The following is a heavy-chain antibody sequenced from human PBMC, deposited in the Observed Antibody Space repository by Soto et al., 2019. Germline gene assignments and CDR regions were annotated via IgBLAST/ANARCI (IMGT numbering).Heavy chain of an antibody. Sequence: PSETLSLTCTVSGGSISSYYWSWIRQPPGKGLEWIGYIYYSGSTNYNPSLKSRVTISVDTSKSQFSLKLSSVTAADTAVYYCARVGCSSTSCPKSYYYHYYLAVGGKGTTVTVSS. CDR2: IYYSGST. J-gene: IGHJ6*03. D-gene: IGHD2-2*01. V-gene: IGHV4-59*12. CDR3: ARVGCSSTSCPKSYYYHYYLAV. CDR1: GGSISSYY.